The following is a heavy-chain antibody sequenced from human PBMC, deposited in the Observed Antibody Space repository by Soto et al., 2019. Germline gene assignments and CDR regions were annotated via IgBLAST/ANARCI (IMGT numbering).Heavy chain of an antibody. Sequence: QVQLVQSGTEVKKPGSSVKVSCKASGGTFRNYPSNWVRQAPGQGLEWMGSIFPLTDIPDYAQNFQARLTISADKSTSTAYMELSSLTSDDTAMYFCARGPLVVLNYFESWGQGTLVTVSS. CDR3: ARGPLVVLNYFES. V-gene: IGHV1-69*02. J-gene: IGHJ4*02. CDR1: GGTFRNYP. CDR2: IFPLTDIP.